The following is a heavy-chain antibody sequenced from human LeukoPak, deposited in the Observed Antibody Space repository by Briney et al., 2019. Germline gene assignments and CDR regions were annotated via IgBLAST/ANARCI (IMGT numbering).Heavy chain of an antibody. D-gene: IGHD3-10*01. V-gene: IGHV3-30*04. CDR2: ISYDGSNK. Sequence: GGSLRLSCAASGFTFSSYAMHWVRQAPGKGLEWVAVISYDGSNKYYADSVKGRFTISRDNSKNTLYLQMNSLRAEDTAVYYCARDRGRTYYYGSVPVGMDVWGKGTTVTVSS. J-gene: IGHJ6*03. CDR3: ARDRGRTYYYGSVPVGMDV. CDR1: GFTFSSYA.